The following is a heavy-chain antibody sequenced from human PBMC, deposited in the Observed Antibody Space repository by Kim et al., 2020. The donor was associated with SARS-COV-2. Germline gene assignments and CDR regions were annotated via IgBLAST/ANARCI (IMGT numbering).Heavy chain of an antibody. D-gene: IGHD3-10*01. CDR3: AKERRGVLLWFGEFWLDY. Sequence: GGSLRLSCAASGFTFSSYGMHWVRQAPGKGLEWVAVIWYDGSNKYYADSVKGRFTISRDNSKNTLYLQMNSLRAEDTAVYYCAKERRGVLLWFGEFWLDYWGQGTLVTVSS. CDR2: IWYDGSNK. J-gene: IGHJ4*02. V-gene: IGHV3-33*06. CDR1: GFTFSSYG.